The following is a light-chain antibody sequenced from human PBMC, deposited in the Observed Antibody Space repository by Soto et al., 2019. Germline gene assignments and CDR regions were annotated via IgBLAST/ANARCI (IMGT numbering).Light chain of an antibody. CDR2: RNN. V-gene: IGLV1-47*01. J-gene: IGLJ1*01. Sequence: QSVLTQPPSASGTPGQRVTISCSGXSSNIGSNYVYWYQQLPGTAPKLLIYRNNQRPSGVPDRFSGSKSGTSASLAISGLRSEDEADYYCAAWDDSLSGFYVFGTGTKVTV. CDR3: AAWDDSLSGFYV. CDR1: SSNIGSNY.